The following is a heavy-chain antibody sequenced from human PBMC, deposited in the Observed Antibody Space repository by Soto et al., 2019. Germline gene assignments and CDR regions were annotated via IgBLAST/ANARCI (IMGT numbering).Heavy chain of an antibody. CDR3: GTQTANFYGSGSYYLPFDY. V-gene: IGHV4-59*01. CDR2: IYYSGST. J-gene: IGHJ4*02. D-gene: IGHD3-10*01. CDR1: GGSISSYY. Sequence: SETLSLTCTVSGGSISSYYWTWIRQPPGKGLEWIGNIYYSGSTTYNPSLKSRVTISVDTSKNQFSLRLSSVTAADTAVYYCGTQTANFYGSGSYYLPFDYWGQGTLVTVSS.